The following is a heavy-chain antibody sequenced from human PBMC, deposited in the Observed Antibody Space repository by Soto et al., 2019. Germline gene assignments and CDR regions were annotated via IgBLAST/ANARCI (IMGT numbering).Heavy chain of an antibody. CDR2: INPNSGGT. D-gene: IGHD6-6*01. CDR3: ARDXVAARRSTLRGFYGMDV. J-gene: IGHJ6*01. Sequence: APVKVSCKASGYTFTGYYMHWVRQAPGQGLEWMGWINPNSGGTSYAQKFQGWVTMTRDTSISTAYMELSRLRSDDTAVYYCARDXVAARRSTLRGFYGMDVWGQGTTVTVSS. CDR1: GYTFTGYY. V-gene: IGHV1-2*04.